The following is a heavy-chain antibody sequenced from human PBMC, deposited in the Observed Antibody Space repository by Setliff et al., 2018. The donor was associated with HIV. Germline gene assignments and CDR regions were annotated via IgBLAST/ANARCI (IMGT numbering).Heavy chain of an antibody. CDR2: INHSGST. CDR3: ARHRPWEVDVFDI. J-gene: IGHJ3*02. Sequence: PSETLSLTCAVYGGSFSGYYWSWIRQSPGKGLEWIGEINHSGSTNNNPSLKSRVTISGDTTKNQFSLKLTSVTAADTAVYYCARHRPWEVDVFDIWGQGTKVTVSS. D-gene: IGHD1-26*01. V-gene: IGHV4-34*01. CDR1: GGSFSGYY.